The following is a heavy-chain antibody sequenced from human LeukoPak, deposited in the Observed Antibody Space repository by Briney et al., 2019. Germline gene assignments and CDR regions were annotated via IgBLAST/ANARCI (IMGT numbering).Heavy chain of an antibody. Sequence: GGSLRLSCAASGFTFSSYSMNWVRQAPGKGLEWVSSISSSSSYIYYADSVKGRFTISRDNAKNSLYLQMNSLRAEDTAVYYCARDGIAAAGYDYWGQGTLVTVSS. CDR2: ISSSSSYI. D-gene: IGHD6-13*01. J-gene: IGHJ4*02. CDR3: ARDGIAAAGYDY. V-gene: IGHV3-21*01. CDR1: GFTFSSYS.